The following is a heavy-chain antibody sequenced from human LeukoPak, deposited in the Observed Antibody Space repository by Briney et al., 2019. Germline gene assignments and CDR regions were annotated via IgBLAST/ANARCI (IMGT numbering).Heavy chain of an antibody. CDR3: ARGGPTYYDFWSGYRIDY. CDR1: GGSFSGSY. D-gene: IGHD3-3*01. CDR2: INHSGST. V-gene: IGHV4-34*01. J-gene: IGHJ4*02. Sequence: SETLSLTCAVYGGSFSGSYWSWIRQPPGKGLEWIGEINHSGSTNYNPSLESRVTISVDTSKNQFSLKLSSVTAADTAVYYCARGGPTYYDFWSGYRIDYWGQGTLVTVSS.